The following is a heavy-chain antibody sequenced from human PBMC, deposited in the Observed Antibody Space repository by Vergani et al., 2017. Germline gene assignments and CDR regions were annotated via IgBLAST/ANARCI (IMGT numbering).Heavy chain of an antibody. CDR3: ARAPQYCSSTSCYIGPWFDP. D-gene: IGHD2-2*02. V-gene: IGHV4-59*01. CDR1: GGPISSYY. CDR2: IYYSGST. J-gene: IGHJ5*02. Sequence: QVQLQESGPGLVKPSETLYLTCTVSGGPISSYYWSGIRPPPGKGLEWIGYIYYSGSTNYNPSLKSRVTISVDTSKNQFSLKLSSVTAADTAVYYCARAPQYCSSTSCYIGPWFDPWGQGTLVTVSS.